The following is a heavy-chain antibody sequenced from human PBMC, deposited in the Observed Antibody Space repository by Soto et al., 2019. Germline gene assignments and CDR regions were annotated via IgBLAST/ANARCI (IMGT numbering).Heavy chain of an antibody. CDR1: GFQFSSYS. D-gene: IGHD2-2*03. J-gene: IGHJ2*01. V-gene: IGHV3-48*01. CDR2: ISSSSSTV. CDR3: ARVDSYWYFDL. Sequence: EVQVEESGGGLVQPGGSLRLACAASGFQFSSYSMNWVRQAPGQGLEWVSYISSSSSTVYYADSVKGRFTMSRDNAKKSLYLQMNSLRAEDTAVYYCARVDSYWYFDLWGRGTLVTVSS.